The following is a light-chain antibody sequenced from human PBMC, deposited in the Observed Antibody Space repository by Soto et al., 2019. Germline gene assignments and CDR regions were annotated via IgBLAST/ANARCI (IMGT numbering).Light chain of an antibody. CDR3: CSYAGSSTFVV. J-gene: IGLJ1*01. Sequence: QSALTQPASVSGSPGQSITISCTGTSSDVGSYNLVSWYQQHPGKAPKLMIYEGSKRPSGVSNHFSGSKSGNTASLTISGLQAEDEADYYCCSYAGSSTFVVFGTGTKLTVL. CDR2: EGS. V-gene: IGLV2-23*03. CDR1: SSDVGSYNL.